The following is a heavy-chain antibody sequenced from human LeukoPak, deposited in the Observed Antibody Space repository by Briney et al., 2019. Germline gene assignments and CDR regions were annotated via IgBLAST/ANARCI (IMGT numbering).Heavy chain of an antibody. J-gene: IGHJ5*01. CDR1: GYSFTSYW. V-gene: IGHV5-51*01. CDR2: ILPADSDT. D-gene: IGHD2-15*01. Sequence: GESLKISCKGSGYSFTSYWIGWVRQMPGKGLEWMGIILPADSDTRYSPSFQGQVTISADKSISTAYVQWSTLKASDTAIYYCASGRFCNGGSCYDSWGQGTLVTVSS. CDR3: ASGRFCNGGSCYDS.